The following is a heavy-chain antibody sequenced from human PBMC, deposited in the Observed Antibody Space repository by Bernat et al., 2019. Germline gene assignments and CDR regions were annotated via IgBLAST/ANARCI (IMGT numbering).Heavy chain of an antibody. CDR2: ISYSGTT. V-gene: IGHV4-30-4*01. Sequence: QVQLQESGPGLVKPSQTLSLTCTVSGGSISSGDYYWCWIRQPPGKGLEWIGYISYSGTTYYNPSLKSRVTISVDTSKNQFSLKLSSVTAADTAVYYCARSLGISGYYGFDCWGQGTLVTVSS. D-gene: IGHD3-22*01. CDR1: GGSISSGDYY. CDR3: ARSLGISGYYGFDC. J-gene: IGHJ4*02.